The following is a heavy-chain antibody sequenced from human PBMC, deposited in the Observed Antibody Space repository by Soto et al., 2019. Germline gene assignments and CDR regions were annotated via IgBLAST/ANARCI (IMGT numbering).Heavy chain of an antibody. J-gene: IGHJ6*02. Sequence: PSETLSLTCAVSGGSISSSNWWSWVRQPPGKGLEWIGEIYHSGSTNYNPSLKSRVTISVDKSKNQFSLKLSSVTAADTAVYYCARIGYSYGLESHYGMDVWGQGTKVTVSS. CDR2: IYHSGST. CDR3: ARIGYSYGLESHYGMDV. CDR1: GGSISSSNW. V-gene: IGHV4-4*02. D-gene: IGHD5-18*01.